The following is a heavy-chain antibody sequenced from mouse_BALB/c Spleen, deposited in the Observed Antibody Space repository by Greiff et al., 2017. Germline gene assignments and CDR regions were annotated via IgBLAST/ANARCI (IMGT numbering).Heavy chain of an antibody. D-gene: IGHD2-12*01. J-gene: IGHJ3*01. Sequence: QVQLQQPGAELVKPGASVKMSCKASGYTFTSYWMHWVKQRPGQGLEWIGVIDPSDSYTSYNQKFKVKATLTVDTSSSTAYMQLSSLTSEDSAVYYCTRSSVHDGFAYWGQGTLVTVSA. CDR1: GYTFTSYW. CDR2: IDPSDSYT. CDR3: TRSSVHDGFAY. V-gene: IGHV1S127*01.